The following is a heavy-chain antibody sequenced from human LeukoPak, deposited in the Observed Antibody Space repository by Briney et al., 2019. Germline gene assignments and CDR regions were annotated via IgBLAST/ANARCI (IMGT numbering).Heavy chain of an antibody. CDR2: IYYSGST. CDR1: GGSISSSSYY. CDR3: AAQRGIEYSSSWSSFDY. J-gene: IGHJ4*02. V-gene: IGHV4-39*07. Sequence: PSETLSLTCTVSGGSISSSSYYWGWIRQPPGKGLEWIGSIYYSGSTYYNPSLKSRVTISVDTSKNQFSLKLSSVTAADTAVYYCAAQRGIEYSSSWSSFDYWGQGTLVTVSS. D-gene: IGHD6-6*01.